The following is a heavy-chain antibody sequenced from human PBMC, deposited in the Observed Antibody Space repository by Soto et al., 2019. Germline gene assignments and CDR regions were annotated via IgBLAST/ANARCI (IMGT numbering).Heavy chain of an antibody. CDR2: MNAKSGDT. CDR3: ARGNPFNSAGFAV. Sequence: QAHLEQSGAEVKRPGASVKVSCKASGYTFSDFDINWLRQASGQGPEWMGWMNAKSGDTFFAHRFPGNFNMTWAISLSPAYMEVGSLTSDDTAMYYCARGNPFNSAGFAVWGQGTTVAVSS. CDR1: GYTFSDFD. D-gene: IGHD1-20*01. V-gene: IGHV1-8*01. J-gene: IGHJ6*02.